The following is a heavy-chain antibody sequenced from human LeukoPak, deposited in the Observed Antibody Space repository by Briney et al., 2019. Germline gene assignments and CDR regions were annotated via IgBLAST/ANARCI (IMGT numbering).Heavy chain of an antibody. J-gene: IGHJ4*02. CDR1: GGPISSYY. D-gene: IGHD3-22*01. CDR3: ARGRRRYYDSSGYDDY. CDR2: IYYSGST. Sequence: SETLYLTCPVSGGPISSYYWSWIRQPPGKGLEWIGYIYYSGSTNYNPSLKSRVTISVDTSKNQFSLKLSSVTAADTAVYYCARGRRRYYDSSGYDDYWGQGTLVTVSS. V-gene: IGHV4-59*01.